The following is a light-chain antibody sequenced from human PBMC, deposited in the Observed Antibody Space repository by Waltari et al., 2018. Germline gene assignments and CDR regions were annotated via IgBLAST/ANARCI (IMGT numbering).Light chain of an antibody. CDR1: SSDVGGYNY. CDR3: TSYTSSRTRV. CDR2: DVS. Sequence: QSALTQPASVSGSPGQSITISCPGTSSDVGGYNYVSWYQQYPGKAPKLMIYDVSNRPSGVSNRFSGSKSGNTASLTISGLQAEDEADYYCTSYTSSRTRVFGGGTKLTVL. V-gene: IGLV2-14*03. J-gene: IGLJ3*02.